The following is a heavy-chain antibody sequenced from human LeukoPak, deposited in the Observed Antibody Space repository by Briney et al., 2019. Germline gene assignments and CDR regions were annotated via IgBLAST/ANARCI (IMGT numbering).Heavy chain of an antibody. J-gene: IGHJ4*02. CDR1: GGSFSGYY. CDR2: IYHSGST. Sequence: SETLSLTCAVYGGSFSGYYWGWIRQPPGKGLEWIGSIYHSGSTHYNPSLKSRVTISVDTSKKQFSLKLSSVTAADTAVYYCARNSSSWYFDYWGQGTLVTVSS. CDR3: ARNSSSWYFDY. D-gene: IGHD6-13*01. V-gene: IGHV4-38-2*01.